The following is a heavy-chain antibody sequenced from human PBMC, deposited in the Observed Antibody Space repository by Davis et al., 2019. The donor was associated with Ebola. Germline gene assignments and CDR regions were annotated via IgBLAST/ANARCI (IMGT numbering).Heavy chain of an antibody. CDR1: GYTFTSYD. CDR2: MNPNSGNT. V-gene: IGHV1-8*01. Sequence: AASVTVSCKASGYTFTSYDFNWVRQAPGQGLEWMGWMNPNSGNTGYAQKFQGRVTMTRDTSISTAYMELSSLRSEDAAVYYCAIKTRQQDYWGQGTLVTVSS. D-gene: IGHD6-13*01. J-gene: IGHJ4*02. CDR3: AIKTRQQDY.